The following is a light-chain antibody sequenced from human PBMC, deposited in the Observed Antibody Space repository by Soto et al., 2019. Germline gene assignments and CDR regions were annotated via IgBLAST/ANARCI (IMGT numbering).Light chain of an antibody. J-gene: IGKJ5*01. CDR3: QHYGSSPIT. Sequence: DIQMTQSPSSLSASLGDRVTIXXRASQDISSSLAWYQQKPGKAPKLXIYGASILQSGVPSRFSGSGSGTEFTLTISRLEPEDFAVYYCQHYGSSPITFGQGTRLEIK. CDR1: QDISSS. CDR2: GAS. V-gene: IGKV1-9*01.